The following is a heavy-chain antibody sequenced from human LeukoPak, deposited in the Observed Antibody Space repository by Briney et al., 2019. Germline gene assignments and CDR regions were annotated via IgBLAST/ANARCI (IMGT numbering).Heavy chain of an antibody. D-gene: IGHD7-27*01. J-gene: IGHJ4*02. CDR2: INPNSGGT. CDR1: GYTFTGYY. Sequence: ASVKVSCKASGYTFTGYYIHWVRQAPGQGLEWMGWINPNSGGTNYAQKFQGRVTMTRDTSISTAYMELSRLRSDDTAVYYCARVAGDPVPYYFDYWGQGTLVTVSS. V-gene: IGHV1-2*02. CDR3: ARVAGDPVPYYFDY.